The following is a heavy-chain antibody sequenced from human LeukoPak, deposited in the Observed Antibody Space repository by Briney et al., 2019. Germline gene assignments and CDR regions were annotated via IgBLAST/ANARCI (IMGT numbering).Heavy chain of an antibody. J-gene: IGHJ4*02. CDR1: GFTLSNYG. CDR3: ATARANWNDDPFDY. V-gene: IGHV3-30*03. D-gene: IGHD1-20*01. Sequence: GKSLRLSCAASGFTLSNYGMHWVRQAPGKGLEGVAVISYDGNKKHYADSVKGRFTVSRDNSKNTLYLQMNSLRTEDTAVYYCATARANWNDDPFDYWGQGTLVTVSS. CDR2: ISYDGNKK.